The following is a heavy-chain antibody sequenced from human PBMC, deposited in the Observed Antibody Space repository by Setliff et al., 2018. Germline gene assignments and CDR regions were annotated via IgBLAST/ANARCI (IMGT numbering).Heavy chain of an antibody. Sequence: GASVKVSCKPSGYIFTDYYIHWVRQAPGQGLEWMGRINPNSGRTDYAQKFQGRVTMTRDTSISTAYMDLSSLRSDDTAVYYCAVLYSSNREWFDPWGQGTLVTVSS. J-gene: IGHJ5*02. D-gene: IGHD3-10*01. CDR1: GYIFTDYY. CDR3: AVLYSSNREWFDP. CDR2: INPNSGRT. V-gene: IGHV1-2*06.